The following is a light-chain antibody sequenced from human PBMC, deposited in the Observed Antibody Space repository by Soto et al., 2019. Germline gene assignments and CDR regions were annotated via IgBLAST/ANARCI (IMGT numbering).Light chain of an antibody. Sequence: EIVLTQSPGNLSLSPGERATLSCRASQSVSSSYLAWYQQKPGHAPRLLIYGASSRATVIPDRFSGSGSGTDFTLTISRLEPEDFAVYYCQQYGSSREYTFGQGTKLEIK. CDR2: GAS. CDR3: QQYGSSREYT. CDR1: QSVSSSY. V-gene: IGKV3-20*01. J-gene: IGKJ2*01.